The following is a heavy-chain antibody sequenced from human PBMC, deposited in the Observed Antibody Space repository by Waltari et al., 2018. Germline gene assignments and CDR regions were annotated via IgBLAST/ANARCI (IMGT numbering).Heavy chain of an antibody. Sequence: EVQLVESGGGLVQPGGSLRLSCAASGFTFSSYWMSWVRQAPGKGLEWVAKIKKDVIEKYYVASVKCRLTISTDNSNNSLYQQMTSLMAEDTSLYYCSGGGFLIAVAGKGYFDYWGQGTLVTVSS. CDR1: GFTFSSYW. CDR2: IKKDVIEK. D-gene: IGHD6-19*01. J-gene: IGHJ4*02. CDR3: SGGGFLIAVAGKGYFDY. V-gene: IGHV3-7*01.